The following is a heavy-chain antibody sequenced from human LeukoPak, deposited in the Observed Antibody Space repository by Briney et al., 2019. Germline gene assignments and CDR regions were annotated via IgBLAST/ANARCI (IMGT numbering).Heavy chain of an antibody. Sequence: GGSLRLSCAASGFTFSSYWMSWVRQAPGKGLGWVANIKQDGSEKYYVDSVKGRFTISRDNAKNSLYLQVNSLRAEDTAVYYCARGSFFGYGNLDAFDIWGQGTMVTVSS. CDR2: IKQDGSEK. CDR3: ARGSFFGYGNLDAFDI. V-gene: IGHV3-7*01. J-gene: IGHJ3*02. D-gene: IGHD5-12*01. CDR1: GFTFSSYW.